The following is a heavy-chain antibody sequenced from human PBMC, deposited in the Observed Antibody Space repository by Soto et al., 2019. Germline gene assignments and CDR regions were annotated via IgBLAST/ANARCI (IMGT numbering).Heavy chain of an antibody. J-gene: IGHJ4*02. D-gene: IGHD6-19*01. V-gene: IGHV3-13*01. CDR2: IGTAGDT. CDR1: GFTFSSYD. Sequence: GGSLRLSCAASGFTFSSYDMHWVRQATGKGLEWVSAIGTAGDTYYPGSVKGRFTISRENAKNSLYLQMNSLRAGDTAVYYCARVASSGWTFDYWGQGTLVTVSS. CDR3: ARVASSGWTFDY.